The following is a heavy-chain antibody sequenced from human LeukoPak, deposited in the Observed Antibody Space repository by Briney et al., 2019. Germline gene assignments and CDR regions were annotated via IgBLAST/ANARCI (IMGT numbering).Heavy chain of an antibody. CDR1: GFTFSDYY. J-gene: IGHJ6*02. D-gene: IGHD2-8*01. Sequence: TAGGSLRLSCAASGFTFSDYYMTWIRQAPGKGLEWLSYISNSGSSVFYADSVMGRFTVSRDNAKRSLYLQIKSLRDDDTAVYHCALGTINKDCYFGMDVWGQGTTVTVSS. CDR2: ISNSGSSV. CDR3: ALGTINKDCYFGMDV. V-gene: IGHV3-11*01.